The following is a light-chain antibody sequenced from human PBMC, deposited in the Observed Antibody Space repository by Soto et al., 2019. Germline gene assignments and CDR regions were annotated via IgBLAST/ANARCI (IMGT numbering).Light chain of an antibody. CDR2: GAS. V-gene: IGKV3-20*01. Sequence: EIVLTQSPGTLSLSPGERATISCRASQSVSSSYLAWYQQKPGQAPRLLIYGASSRATGIPDSFSGSGSGTDFTLTISRLEPEDFAVYYCQQYGSSPLYTFGQGTQLEIK. J-gene: IGKJ2*01. CDR1: QSVSSSY. CDR3: QQYGSSPLYT.